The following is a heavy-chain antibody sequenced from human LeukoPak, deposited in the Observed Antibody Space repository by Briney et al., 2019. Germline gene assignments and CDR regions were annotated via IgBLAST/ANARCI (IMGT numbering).Heavy chain of an antibody. V-gene: IGHV4-59*01. CDR2: IYYSGST. J-gene: IGHJ3*02. Sequence: SETLSLTCTVSGGSISSYYWSWIRQPPGKGLEWIGYIYYSGSTNYNPSLKSRVTISVDTSKNQFSLKLSSVTAADTAVYYCARALKSPFDIWGQGTMVTVSS. CDR3: ARALKSPFDI. CDR1: GGSISSYY.